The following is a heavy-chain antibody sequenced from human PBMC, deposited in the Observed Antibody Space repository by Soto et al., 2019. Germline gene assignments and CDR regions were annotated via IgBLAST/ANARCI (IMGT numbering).Heavy chain of an antibody. V-gene: IGHV1-8*02. CDR3: ARGGSRYGADAFDI. CDR2: VRPNSDYT. Sequence: QAQLVQSGAEVKKPGASVKVSCEASGYTFTNCDINWVRQATGQGLEWMGLVRPNSDYTVYAQNLRGRVTMTKNTFISTAYMELSGLTSEDTAVYYCARGGSRYGADAFDIWGQGTKVTVSS. J-gene: IGHJ3*02. D-gene: IGHD5-18*01. CDR1: GYTFTNCD.